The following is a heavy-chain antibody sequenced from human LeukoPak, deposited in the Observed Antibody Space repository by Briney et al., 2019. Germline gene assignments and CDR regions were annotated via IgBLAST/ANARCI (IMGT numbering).Heavy chain of an antibody. CDR3: ARDSGYYYDSIDAFDI. Sequence: GGSLRLSCAVSGFTVSSNYMSWVRQAPGKGLEWVSVIYSGGSTYYADSVKGRFTISRDNSKNTLYLQMNSLRAEDTAVYYCARDSGYYYDSIDAFDIWGQGTMVTVSS. D-gene: IGHD3-22*01. CDR2: IYSGGST. CDR1: GFTVSSNY. J-gene: IGHJ3*02. V-gene: IGHV3-66*01.